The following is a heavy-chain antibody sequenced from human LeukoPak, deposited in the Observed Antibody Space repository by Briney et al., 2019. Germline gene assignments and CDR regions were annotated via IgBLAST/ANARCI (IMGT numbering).Heavy chain of an antibody. CDR1: GDSLSRNNAA. J-gene: IGHJ1*01. CDR2: TYYASKWYN. Sequence: QTSSLTCTISGDSLSRNNAAWNRIRQSPSRGLEWLRRTYYASKWYNAYAVSVESRITINRDTSKNQFSLQLNPVTPEDTAVDYWASSWGKYFQHWGQGTL. D-gene: IGHD3-16*01. CDR3: ASSWGKYFQH. V-gene: IGHV6-1*01.